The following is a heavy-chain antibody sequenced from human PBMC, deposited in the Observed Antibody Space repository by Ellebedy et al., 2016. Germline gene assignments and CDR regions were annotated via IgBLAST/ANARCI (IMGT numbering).Heavy chain of an antibody. J-gene: IGHJ6*04. CDR3: AWIMVRGPGDV. CDR1: GFSLNNARMG. V-gene: IGHV2-26*04. Sequence: SGPTLVKPTETLTLTCTVSGFSLNNARMGVSWIRQPPGKALEWLAHIFSNDEKSYSTSLKSRLTISEDTSKSQVVLTMANMDPVDTATYYCAWIMVRGPGDVWGKGTTVTVSS. D-gene: IGHD3-10*01. CDR2: IFSNDEK.